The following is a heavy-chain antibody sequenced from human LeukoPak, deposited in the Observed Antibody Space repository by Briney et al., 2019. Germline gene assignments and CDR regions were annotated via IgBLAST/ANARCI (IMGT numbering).Heavy chain of an antibody. CDR1: GGSFSGYY. CDR3: ARGGSSSGYWEYYNGSGSYYAATDFDY. J-gene: IGHJ4*02. V-gene: IGHV4-34*01. D-gene: IGHD3-10*01. Sequence: SETLSLTCAVYGGSFSGYYWSWIRQPPGKGLEWIGEINHSGSTNYNPSLKSRVTISVDTSKNQFSLKLSSVTAADTAVYYCARGGSSSGYWEYYNGSGSYYAATDFDYWGQGTLVTVSS. CDR2: INHSGST.